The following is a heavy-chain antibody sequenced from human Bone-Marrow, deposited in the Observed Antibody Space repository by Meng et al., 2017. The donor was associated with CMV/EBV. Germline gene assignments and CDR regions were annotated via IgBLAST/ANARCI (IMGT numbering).Heavy chain of an antibody. CDR3: VRGGIAVTGTSWKGDWFDP. V-gene: IGHV3-30*04. CDR2: ISYDGKNI. Sequence: TFSNYAMHWVRQAPGKGLVWVAVISYDGKNIYYAESVKGRFTISRDNSKNTLYLQMNSLRTEDTAIFYCVRGGIAVTGTSWKGDWFDPWGQGTLVTVSS. D-gene: IGHD6-19*01. CDR1: TFSNYA. J-gene: IGHJ5*02.